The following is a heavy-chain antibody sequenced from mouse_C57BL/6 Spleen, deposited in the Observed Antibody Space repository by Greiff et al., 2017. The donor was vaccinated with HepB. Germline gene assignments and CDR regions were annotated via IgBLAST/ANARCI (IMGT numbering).Heavy chain of an antibody. CDR3: ASYYYGSPYYAMDY. CDR2: IYPGDGDT. Sequence: QVQLKESGPELVKPGASVKISCKASGYAFSSSWMNWVKQRPGKGLEWIGRIYPGDGDTNYNGKFKGKATLTADKSSSTAYMQLSSLTSEDSAVYFCASYYYGSPYYAMDYWGQGTSVTVSS. D-gene: IGHD1-1*01. J-gene: IGHJ4*01. CDR1: GYAFSSSW. V-gene: IGHV1-82*01.